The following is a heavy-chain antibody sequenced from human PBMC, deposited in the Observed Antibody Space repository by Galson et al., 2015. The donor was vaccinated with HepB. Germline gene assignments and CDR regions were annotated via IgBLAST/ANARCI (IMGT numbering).Heavy chain of an antibody. CDR3: ARDPKVYSGSPLRWFDP. CDR2: ITPYSGDT. J-gene: IGHJ5*02. D-gene: IGHD1-26*01. V-gene: IGHV1-2*02. CDR1: GDTFTGYY. Sequence: SVKVSCKASGDTFTGYYMHWVRQAPGQGLEWMGWITPYSGDTNYAQKFQGRVTMTTDTSIRTAYMELSRLRSDDTAVYFCARDPKVYSGSPLRWFDPWGQGTLVTVSS.